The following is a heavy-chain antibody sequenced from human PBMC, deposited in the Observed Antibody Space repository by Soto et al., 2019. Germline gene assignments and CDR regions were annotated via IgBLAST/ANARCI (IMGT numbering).Heavy chain of an antibody. D-gene: IGHD6-19*01. CDR2: IIPIFGTA. Sequence: QVQLVQSGAEVKKPGSSVKVSCKASGGTFSSYAISWVRQAPGPGLEWMGGIIPIFGTANYEQKFQGSVTITADDSTSTAYIEPSSLRSEDTAVYYCARDVRSIAVAGTYYYYGMDVWGQGPTVTVSS. J-gene: IGHJ6*02. CDR1: GGTFSSYA. CDR3: ARDVRSIAVAGTYYYYGMDV. V-gene: IGHV1-69*01.